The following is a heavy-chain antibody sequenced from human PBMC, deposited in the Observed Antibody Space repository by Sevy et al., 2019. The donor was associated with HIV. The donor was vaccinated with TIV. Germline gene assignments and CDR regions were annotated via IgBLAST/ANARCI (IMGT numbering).Heavy chain of an antibody. D-gene: IGHD4-17*01. CDR2: VYYSGST. Sequence: SETLSLTCSVSGGSFSNHHWNWIRQPPGKGLEWIGYVYYSGSTNYNPTLKSRVTISVDTSKNQFSLKLYSVTAADTAVYYCARAYYGDYVGWFDPWGQGTLVTVSS. CDR1: GGSFSNHH. J-gene: IGHJ5*02. CDR3: ARAYYGDYVGWFDP. V-gene: IGHV4-59*11.